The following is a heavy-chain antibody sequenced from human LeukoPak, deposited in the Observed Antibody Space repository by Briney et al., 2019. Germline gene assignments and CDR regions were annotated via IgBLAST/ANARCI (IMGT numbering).Heavy chain of an antibody. V-gene: IGHV3-21*04. CDR3: ARTVEMATIDV. J-gene: IGHJ3*01. CDR2: ISSSGSTI. Sequence: GGSLRLSCAASGFTFSSYSMNWVRQAPGKGLEWVSSISSSGSTIYYADSVKGRFTISRDNAKNSLYLQMNSLRAEDTAVYYCARTVEMATIDVWGQGTMVTVSS. CDR1: GFTFSSYS. D-gene: IGHD5-24*01.